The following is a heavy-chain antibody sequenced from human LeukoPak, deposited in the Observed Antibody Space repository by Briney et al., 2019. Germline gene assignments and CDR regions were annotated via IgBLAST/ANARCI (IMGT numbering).Heavy chain of an antibody. CDR3: AKDSSNPYYYYYYYMDV. V-gene: IGHV3-30*02. Sequence: GGSLRLSCAASGFTFSSYSMNWVRQAPGKGLEWVAFIRYDGSNKYYADSVKGRFTISRDNSKNTLYLQMNSLRAEDTAVYYCAKDSSNPYYYYYYYMDVWGKGTTVTVSS. CDR2: IRYDGSNK. J-gene: IGHJ6*03. CDR1: GFTFSSYS. D-gene: IGHD4-11*01.